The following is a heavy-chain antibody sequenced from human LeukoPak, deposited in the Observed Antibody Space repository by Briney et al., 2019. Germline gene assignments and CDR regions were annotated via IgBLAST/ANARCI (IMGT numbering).Heavy chain of an antibody. Sequence: PSETLSLTCTVSGGSISSYYWSWIRQPAGKGLEWIGRIYTSGSTNYNPSLKSRVTMSVDTSKNQFSLKLSSVTAADTAVYYCARVVAYPRIDAFDIWGQGTMVTVSS. D-gene: IGHD5-12*01. CDR2: IYTSGST. J-gene: IGHJ3*02. CDR3: ARVVAYPRIDAFDI. CDR1: GGSISSYY. V-gene: IGHV4-4*07.